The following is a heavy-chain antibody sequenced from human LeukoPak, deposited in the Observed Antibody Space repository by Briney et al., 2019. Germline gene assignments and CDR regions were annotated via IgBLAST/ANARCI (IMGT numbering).Heavy chain of an antibody. J-gene: IGHJ4*02. CDR3: ASDIGD. CDR1: GFTLRTYW. V-gene: IGHV3-74*01. Sequence: GGSLRLSCAASGFTLRTYWMHWVRHAPGKGLVWVPRISSDGSITTYADSVKGRFAISRDDAKNTLYLHMNSLRVEDSAVYYCASDIGDWGQGTLVTVSS. D-gene: IGHD3-10*01. CDR2: ISSDGSIT.